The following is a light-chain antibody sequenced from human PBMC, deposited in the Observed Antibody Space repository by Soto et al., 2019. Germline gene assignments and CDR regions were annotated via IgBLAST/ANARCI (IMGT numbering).Light chain of an antibody. CDR3: SSYTTSSTRV. Sequence: QSALTQPASVSGSPGQSIAISCTGSSSDVGIYNYVSWYQKHPGKVPKLIIYEVTNRPSGVSNCFSGSKSGNTASLTISGLQAEDEADYYCSSYTTSSTRVFGTGTKVTVL. J-gene: IGLJ1*01. V-gene: IGLV2-14*01. CDR2: EVT. CDR1: SSDVGIYNY.